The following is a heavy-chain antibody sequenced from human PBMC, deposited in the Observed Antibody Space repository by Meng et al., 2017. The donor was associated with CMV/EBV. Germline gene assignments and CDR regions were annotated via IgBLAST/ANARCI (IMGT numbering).Heavy chain of an antibody. CDR2: ISPDGTLT. Sequence: GGSLRLSCGSYGFSFSPFWMSWFRRAPGKGLEWVAHISPDGTLTYYVDSVRGRFTISRDNTENSIYLHMSTLRAEDTAVYYCATTSGSSYWGQGAQVTVSS. CDR1: GFSFSPFW. V-gene: IGHV3-7*01. J-gene: IGHJ4*02. CDR3: ATTSGSSY. D-gene: IGHD6-6*01.